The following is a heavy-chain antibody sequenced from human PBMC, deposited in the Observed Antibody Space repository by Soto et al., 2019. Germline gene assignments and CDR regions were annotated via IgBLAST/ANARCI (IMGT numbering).Heavy chain of an antibody. J-gene: IGHJ4*02. CDR3: VRIKEFIDFADLDS. V-gene: IGHV3-49*03. Sequence: EVQLVESGGGLVQPGRSLGLSCRASGVNFAHDAMSWFRQAPGKGLEWVGFIRSKAYGGTAEYAASVKGRFTISRDYSEGVTYLQMNSLKTEDTAVYYCVRIKEFIDFADLDSWGQGTLVTVSS. D-gene: IGHD3-10*01. CDR1: GVNFAHDA. CDR2: IRSKAYGGTA.